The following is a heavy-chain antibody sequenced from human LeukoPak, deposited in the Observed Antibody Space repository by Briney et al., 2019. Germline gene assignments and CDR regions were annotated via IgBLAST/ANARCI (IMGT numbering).Heavy chain of an antibody. D-gene: IGHD3-3*01. Sequence: GGSLRLSCAASGFTFSSYSMNWVRQAPGKGLEWVSYISSSSSTIYYADSVKSRFTISRDNAKNSLYLQMNSLRAEDTAVYYCARDYLITIFGVVISYYYYGMDVWGQGTTVTVSS. CDR1: GFTFSSYS. J-gene: IGHJ6*02. CDR3: ARDYLITIFGVVISYYYYGMDV. V-gene: IGHV3-48*01. CDR2: ISSSSSTI.